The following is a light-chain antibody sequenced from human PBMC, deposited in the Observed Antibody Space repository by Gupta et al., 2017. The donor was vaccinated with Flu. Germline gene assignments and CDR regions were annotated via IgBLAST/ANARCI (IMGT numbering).Light chain of an antibody. V-gene: IGKV3-20*01. CDR3: QHDGTPLNM. CDR2: GAS. Sequence: ESLLTQFPGTLSLSPGDRATLSCRASQSVADNYLAWYQQRPGQPPRLLIYGASIRATGTPERFSGSGSGTDFTLIITRVEPEDFAVYYCQHDGTPLNMFGQGTKLEIK. CDR1: QSVADNY. J-gene: IGKJ2*01.